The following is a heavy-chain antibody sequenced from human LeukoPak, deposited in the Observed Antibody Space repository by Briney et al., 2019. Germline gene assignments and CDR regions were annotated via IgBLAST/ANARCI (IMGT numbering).Heavy chain of an antibody. V-gene: IGHV4-39*07. CDR1: GGSISSSSYY. J-gene: IGHJ4*02. Sequence: SETLSLTCTVSGGSISSSSYYWGWIRQPPGKGLEWIGSIYYSGSTYYNPSLKSRVTISVDTSKNQFSLKLSSVTAADTAVYYCARIDSKILLFDYWGQGTLVTVSS. D-gene: IGHD3-22*01. CDR3: ARIDSKILLFDY. CDR2: IYYSGST.